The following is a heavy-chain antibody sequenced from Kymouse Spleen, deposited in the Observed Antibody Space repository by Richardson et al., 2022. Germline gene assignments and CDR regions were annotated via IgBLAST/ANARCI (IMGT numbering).Heavy chain of an antibody. CDR1: GFTFSNAW. J-gene: IGHJ4*02. V-gene: IGHV3-15*01. D-gene: IGHD6-19*01. CDR3: TTEYSSGWYPFDY. CDR2: IKSKTDGGTT. Sequence: EVQLVESGGGLVKPGGSLRLSCAASGFTFSNAWMSWVRQAPGKGLEWVGRIKSKTDGGTTDYAAPVKGRFTISRDDSKNTLYLQMNSLKTEDTAVYYCTTEYSSGWYPFDYWGQGTLVTVSS.